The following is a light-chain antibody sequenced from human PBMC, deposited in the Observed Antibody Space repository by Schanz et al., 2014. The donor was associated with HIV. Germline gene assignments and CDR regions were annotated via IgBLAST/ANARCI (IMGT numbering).Light chain of an antibody. CDR2: DNN. J-gene: IGLJ2*01. CDR3: GTWDTGLNVVV. V-gene: IGLV1-51*01. Sequence: QSVLTQPPSVSAAPGQKVTISCSGSSSNIGNNYVSWYQQLPGTAPKLLIYDNNKRPSGIPDRFSGSKSGTSATLGITGLQTGDEADYYCGTWDTGLNVVVFGGGTKLTVL. CDR1: SSNIGNNY.